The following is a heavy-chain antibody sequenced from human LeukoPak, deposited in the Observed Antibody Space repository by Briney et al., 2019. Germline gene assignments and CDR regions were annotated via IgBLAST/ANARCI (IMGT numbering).Heavy chain of an antibody. CDR3: ARGLDDGYSYGLDY. CDR2: ISSSGTTI. V-gene: IGHV3-48*03. D-gene: IGHD5-18*01. J-gene: IGHJ4*02. CDR1: GFTFSSHE. Sequence: PGGSLRLSCAASGFTFSSHEMNWVRQAPGKGLEWVSDISSSGTTIHYADSVKGRFTISRDNAKNSLYLQMSSLRAEDTAVYYCARGLDDGYSYGLDYWGQGTLVTVSS.